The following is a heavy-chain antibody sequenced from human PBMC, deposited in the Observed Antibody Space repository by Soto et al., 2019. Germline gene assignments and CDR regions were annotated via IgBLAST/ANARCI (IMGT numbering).Heavy chain of an antibody. CDR1: GDSVSSNSAG. CDR3: ARGEQYSGRIFDY. CDR2: TYYRSKWYY. V-gene: IGHV6-1*01. Sequence: QVQLQQSGPGLVKPSQTLSLTCAITGDSVSSNSAGWSWVRKSPSRGLEWLGRTYYRSKWYYEYAVSVRGRITINPDTSKNQYSLQLTSVTPEDTAVYFCARGEQYSGRIFDYWGQGTLVTVSS. J-gene: IGHJ4*01. D-gene: IGHD1-26*01.